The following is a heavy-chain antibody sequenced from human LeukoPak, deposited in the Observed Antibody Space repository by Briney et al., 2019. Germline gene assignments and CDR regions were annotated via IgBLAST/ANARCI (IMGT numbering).Heavy chain of an antibody. CDR3: ARHVGPYYYDSSGYFYPQA. CDR1: GYSFTSYW. Sequence: GESLKISCKSSGYSFTSYWIGWVRQMPGKGLEGMGIIYPRDSDTRYSPSLEGQVTISVDNSISTAYLKWSSLKASDTAMYYCARHVGPYYYDSSGYFYPQAWGQGTLVTVSS. V-gene: IGHV5-51*01. D-gene: IGHD3-22*01. J-gene: IGHJ5*02. CDR2: IYPRDSDT.